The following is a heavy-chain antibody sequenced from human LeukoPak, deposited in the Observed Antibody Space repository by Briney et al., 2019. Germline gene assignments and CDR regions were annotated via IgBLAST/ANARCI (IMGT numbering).Heavy chain of an antibody. J-gene: IGHJ3*02. Sequence: PGGSLRLSCVASGFTFDDYAMHWVRQAPGKGLEWVSGISWNSGSIGYADSVKGRFTISRDNAKNSLYLQMNSLRAEDTALYYCAKDYSSGWPRGSAFDIWGQGTMVTVSS. CDR2: ISWNSGSI. CDR1: GFTFDDYA. CDR3: AKDYSSGWPRGSAFDI. V-gene: IGHV3-9*01. D-gene: IGHD6-19*01.